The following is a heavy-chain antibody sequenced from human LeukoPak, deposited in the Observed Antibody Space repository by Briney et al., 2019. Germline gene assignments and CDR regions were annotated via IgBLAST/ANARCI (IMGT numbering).Heavy chain of an antibody. CDR1: GFTFSSYA. CDR2: ITGSGGST. J-gene: IGHJ4*02. V-gene: IGHV3-23*01. CDR3: ASGGDYYGSGAN. D-gene: IGHD3-10*01. Sequence: GGSLRLSCAASGFTFSSYAVSWVRQAPGKGLEWVSPITGSGGSTYYADSVKGRFTISRDNSKNTLYVQMNSLRAEDTAVYYCASGGDYYGSGANWGQGTLVTVSS.